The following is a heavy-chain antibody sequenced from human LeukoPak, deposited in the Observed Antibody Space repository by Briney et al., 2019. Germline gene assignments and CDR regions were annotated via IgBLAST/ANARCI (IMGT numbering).Heavy chain of an antibody. V-gene: IGHV4-31*03. D-gene: IGHD1-26*01. CDR1: GGSISSGGYY. Sequence: SETLSLTCTVSGGSISSGGYYWSCIRQHPGKGLEWIGYIYYSGSTYYNPSLKSRVTISVDTSKNQFSLKLSSVTAADTAVYYCAGDGAGSDLFDYWGQGTLVTVSS. J-gene: IGHJ4*02. CDR2: IYYSGST. CDR3: AGDGAGSDLFDY.